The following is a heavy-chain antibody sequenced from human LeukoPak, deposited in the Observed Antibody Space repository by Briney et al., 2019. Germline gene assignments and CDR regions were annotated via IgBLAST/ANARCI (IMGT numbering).Heavy chain of an antibody. D-gene: IGHD3-10*01. CDR1: GFVFDDYG. J-gene: IGHJ5*02. Sequence: PGGALRLSCAASGFVFDDYGMRWGRQVRGKGVEWVSGINWNGRSIGYADSVKSRFTISRDNAKKSLYLQMNSLRAEDTALYHCERDGRHYYGSGSYYLDWFDPWGQGTLVTVSS. CDR3: ERDGRHYYGSGSYYLDWFDP. CDR2: INWNGRSI. V-gene: IGHV3-20*01.